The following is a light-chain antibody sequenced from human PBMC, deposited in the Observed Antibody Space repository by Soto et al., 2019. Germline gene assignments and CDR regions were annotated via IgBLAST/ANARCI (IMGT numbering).Light chain of an antibody. CDR2: GAS. Sequence: MILTQFPGTLACCAGEKCTPSWWASQSIGDNDLAWYQQKPGQAPRLLIYGASSRATGIPDRFSGSGSGTDFTLTISRLEPEGFAVYYCQQYGSSPHFGGGTKVDIK. CDR1: QSIGDND. V-gene: IGKV3-20*01. CDR3: QQYGSSPH. J-gene: IGKJ4*01.